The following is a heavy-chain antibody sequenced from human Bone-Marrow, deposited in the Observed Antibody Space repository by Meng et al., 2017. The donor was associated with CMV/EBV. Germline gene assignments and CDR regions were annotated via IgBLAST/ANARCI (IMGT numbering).Heavy chain of an antibody. CDR1: GFTFDDYT. CDR2: IRWDGGIT. V-gene: IGHV3-43*01. Sequence: GGSLRLSCAASGFTFDDYTMHWVRQAPGRGLEWVSLIRWDGGITYYADSVKGRFTISRDNSKNTLYLQMNSLRAEDTAVYYCAKDPDRYFDWPCAFDIWGQGTMVTVSS. D-gene: IGHD3-9*01. J-gene: IGHJ3*02. CDR3: AKDPDRYFDWPCAFDI.